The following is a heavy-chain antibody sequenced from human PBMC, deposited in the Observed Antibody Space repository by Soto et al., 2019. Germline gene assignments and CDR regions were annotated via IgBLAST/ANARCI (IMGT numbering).Heavy chain of an antibody. CDR1: DGSISSYF. CDR2: IYSSGST. Sequence: KTSETLSLTCTVSDGSISSYFWSWIRQPPGKGLEWIGYIYSSGSTNYNPSLKSRVTISVDTSKNQFSLKLTSVIAADTAVYYCARAGTAMVQLDYWGQGTLVTVSS. CDR3: ARAGTAMVQLDY. D-gene: IGHD5-18*01. J-gene: IGHJ4*02. V-gene: IGHV4-59*01.